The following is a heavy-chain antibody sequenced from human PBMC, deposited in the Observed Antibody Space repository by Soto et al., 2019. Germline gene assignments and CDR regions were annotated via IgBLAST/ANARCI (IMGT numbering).Heavy chain of an antibody. V-gene: IGHV3-23*01. CDR3: TKALYCSSTSCYSGGDTFHI. CDR1: GFTFSGYA. CDR2: ISGSGGST. Sequence: GGSLRLSCAASGFTFSGYAMSWVRQAPGKGLEWVSAISGSGGSTYYADSVKGRFTISRDNSKNTLSLQMNSLRAEDTAVYFCTKALYCSSTSCYSGGDTFHIWGQGTMVTVSS. D-gene: IGHD2-2*01. J-gene: IGHJ3*02.